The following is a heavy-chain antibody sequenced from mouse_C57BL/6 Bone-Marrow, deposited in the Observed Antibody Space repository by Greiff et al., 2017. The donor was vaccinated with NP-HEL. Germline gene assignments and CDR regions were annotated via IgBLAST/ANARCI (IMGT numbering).Heavy chain of an antibody. V-gene: IGHV5-9-1*02. Sequence: EVKLVESGEGLVKPGGSLKLSCAASGFTFSSYAMSWVRQTPEKRLEWVAYISSGGDYIYYADTVKGRFTISRDNARNTLYLQMSSLKSEDTAMYYCTRDLDYYGSSWFAYWGQGTLVTVSA. CDR3: TRDLDYYGSSWFAY. D-gene: IGHD1-1*01. CDR1: GFTFSSYA. CDR2: ISSGGDYI. J-gene: IGHJ3*01.